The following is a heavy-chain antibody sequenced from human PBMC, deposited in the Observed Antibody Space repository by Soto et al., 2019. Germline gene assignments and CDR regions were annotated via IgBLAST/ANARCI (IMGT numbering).Heavy chain of an antibody. J-gene: IGHJ4*02. CDR1: GFTFSNYW. Sequence: EVQLVESGGGLVQPGWSLRLSCAASGFTFSNYWMHWVRQAPGKGLAWVARIDHDGSTDYAGSVRGRFTVSRDNAENMLYLQMNSLRDDDTALYYCVRDSHGDYWGQGTLVTVSS. CDR2: IDHDGST. CDR3: VRDSHGDY. V-gene: IGHV3-74*01.